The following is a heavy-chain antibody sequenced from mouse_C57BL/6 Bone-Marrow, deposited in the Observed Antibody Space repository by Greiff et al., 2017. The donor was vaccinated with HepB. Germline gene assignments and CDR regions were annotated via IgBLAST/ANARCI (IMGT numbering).Heavy chain of an antibody. Sequence: EVKLQESGGGLVKPGGSLKLSCAASGFTFSSYAMSWVRQTPEKRLEWVATISDGGSYTYYPDNVKGRFTISRDNAKNNLYLQMSHLKSEDTAMYYCAREGYYSPAWFAYWGQGTLVTVSA. CDR2: ISDGGSYT. D-gene: IGHD2-12*01. CDR1: GFTFSSYA. J-gene: IGHJ3*01. CDR3: AREGYYSPAWFAY. V-gene: IGHV5-4*01.